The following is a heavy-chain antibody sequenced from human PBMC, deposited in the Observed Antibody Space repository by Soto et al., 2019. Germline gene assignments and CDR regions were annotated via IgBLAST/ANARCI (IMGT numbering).Heavy chain of an antibody. J-gene: IGHJ4*02. CDR1: GFTFSSYA. CDR2: ISGSGGST. D-gene: IGHD3-3*01. Sequence: EVQLLESGGGLVQPGGSLRLSCAASGFTFSSYAMSWVRQAPGKGLEWVSAISGSGGSTYYADSVKGRFTISRDNAKNSLYLQMNGLGAEDTAVYYCARGGYYDFWSPMVLGDYWGQGTLVTVSS. CDR3: ARGGYYDFWSPMVLGDY. V-gene: IGHV3-23*01.